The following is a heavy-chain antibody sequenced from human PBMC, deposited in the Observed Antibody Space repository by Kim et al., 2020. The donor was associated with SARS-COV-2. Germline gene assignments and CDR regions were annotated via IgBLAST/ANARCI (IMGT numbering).Heavy chain of an antibody. D-gene: IGHD4-17*01. CDR3: VRGHYGDYYGMDV. Sequence: GGSLRLSCAASGFIFEDFGMSWVRQAPGKGLEWVSGINWNGENEVYGDSVKGRFTISRDNAKNSLYLQMNSLRAEDTALYHCVRGHYGDYYGMDVWGQGTTVTVSS. CDR2: INWNGENE. CDR1: GFIFEDFG. V-gene: IGHV3-20*01. J-gene: IGHJ6*02.